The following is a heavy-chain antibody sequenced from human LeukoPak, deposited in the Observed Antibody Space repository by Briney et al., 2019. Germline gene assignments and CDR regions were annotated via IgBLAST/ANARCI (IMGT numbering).Heavy chain of an antibody. CDR2: IYHSGST. D-gene: IGHD3-22*01. J-gene: IGHJ4*02. CDR3: ARAPGSYYDSSGYRFDY. Sequence: PSETLSLTWAVSGGSISSGGYSWSWLRQPPGQGLEWIGYIYHSGSTYYNPSLKSRVTISVDRSKNQFSLKLSSVTAADTAVYYCARAPGSYYDSSGYRFDYWGQGTLVTVSS. V-gene: IGHV4-30-2*01. CDR1: GGSISSGGYS.